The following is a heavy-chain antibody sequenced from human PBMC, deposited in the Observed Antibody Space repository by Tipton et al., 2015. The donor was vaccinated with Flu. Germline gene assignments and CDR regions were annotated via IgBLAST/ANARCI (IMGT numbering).Heavy chain of an antibody. J-gene: IGHJ4*02. CDR1: RFTFSTYS. D-gene: IGHD3-16*01. Sequence: LRLSCAASRFTFSTYSMHWVRQAPGKGLEWVAVISYAATSKHFADSVKGRFTISRDNSKNTLYLQMDSLRVEDTAVYHCVREGGGDYFDYWGQGTLVTVSS. CDR3: VREGGGDYFDY. V-gene: IGHV3-30-3*01. CDR2: ISYAATSK.